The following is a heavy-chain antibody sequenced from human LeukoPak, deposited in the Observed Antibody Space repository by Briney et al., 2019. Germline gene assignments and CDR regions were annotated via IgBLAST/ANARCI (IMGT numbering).Heavy chain of an antibody. CDR2: IYSSGST. CDR3: ARVVYSGYDFRGAMDV. Sequence: PSETLSLTCNVSGGSIRGYYWSWIRQPPGKGLEWIGYIYSSGSTNYNPSLKSRVTMSVDTSKNQFSLKVSSVTAADTAVYYCARVVYSGYDFRGAMDVWGKGTTVTVSS. V-gene: IGHV4-59*01. CDR1: GGSIRGYY. D-gene: IGHD5-12*01. J-gene: IGHJ6*03.